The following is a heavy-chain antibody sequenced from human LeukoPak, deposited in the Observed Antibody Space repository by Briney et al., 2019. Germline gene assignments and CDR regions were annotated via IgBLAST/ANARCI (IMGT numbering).Heavy chain of an antibody. Sequence: EASVSVSCTPSGYTFTAYYMHWVRQAPGQGGEWMGWISAYNGNTNYAQKLQGRVTMTTDTSTSTAYMELRSLRSDDTAVYYCAREEIGHYFDYWGQGTLVTVSS. D-gene: IGHD3-10*01. CDR2: ISAYNGNT. J-gene: IGHJ4*02. V-gene: IGHV1-18*04. CDR1: GYTFTAYY. CDR3: AREEIGHYFDY.